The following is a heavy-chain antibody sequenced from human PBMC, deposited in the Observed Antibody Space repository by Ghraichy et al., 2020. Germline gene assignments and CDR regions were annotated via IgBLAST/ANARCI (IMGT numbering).Heavy chain of an antibody. V-gene: IGHV1-2*04. CDR3: ARDISRFVDDSSGWYYGMDV. J-gene: IGHJ6*02. D-gene: IGHD3-22*01. CDR1: GYTFTGYY. CDR2: INPNSGGT. Sequence: ASVKVSCKASGYTFTGYYMHWVRQAPGQGLEWMGWINPNSGGTNYAQKFQGWVTMTRDTSISTAYMELSRLRSDDTAVYYCARDISRFVDDSSGWYYGMDVWGQGTTVTVSS.